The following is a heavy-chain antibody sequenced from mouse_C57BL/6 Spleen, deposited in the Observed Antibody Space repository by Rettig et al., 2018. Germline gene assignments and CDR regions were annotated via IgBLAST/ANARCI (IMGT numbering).Heavy chain of an antibody. CDR2: INPNNGGT. J-gene: IGHJ1*03. Sequence: EVQLQQSGPELVKPGASVNIPCQASGYTFPDYNMDWVKQTHGKSLERIGDINPNNGGTNYNQKFKGKATLTVDKSSSTAYMELRSLTSEDTAVYYCARGGDYSRSYWYFDVWGTGTTVTVSS. CDR1: GYTFPDYN. V-gene: IGHV1-18*01. CDR3: ARGGDYSRSYWYFDV. D-gene: IGHD2-5*01.